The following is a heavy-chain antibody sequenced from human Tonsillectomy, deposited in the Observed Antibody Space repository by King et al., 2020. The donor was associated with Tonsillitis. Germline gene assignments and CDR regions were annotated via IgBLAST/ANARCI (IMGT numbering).Heavy chain of an antibody. J-gene: IGHJ4*02. Sequence: VQLVESGGGVVQPGRSLRLSCAASGFTFSSFGIHWVRQAPGKGLEWVAVVGYDGSIKYYADSVKGRFTISRDNSKNTVYLQMNSLRAEDTSVYYCARDRGAGMDYWGQGTLVTVSS. V-gene: IGHV3-33*01. CDR2: VGYDGSIK. CDR3: ARDRGAGMDY. CDR1: GFTFSSFG. D-gene: IGHD3-10*01.